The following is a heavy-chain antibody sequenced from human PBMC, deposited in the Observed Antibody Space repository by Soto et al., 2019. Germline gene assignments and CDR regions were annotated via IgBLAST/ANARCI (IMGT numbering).Heavy chain of an antibody. V-gene: IGHV1-69*04. CDR1: GGTFSSYT. J-gene: IGHJ6*03. CDR3: AREGTVTTNYYYYYYYMDV. D-gene: IGHD4-4*01. CDR2: IIPILGIA. Sequence: ASVKVSCKASGGTFSSYTISWVRQAPGQGLEWMGRIIPILGIANYAQKFQGRVTITADKSTSTAYMELSSLRSEDTAVYYCAREGTVTTNYYYYYYYMDVWGKGTTVTVSS.